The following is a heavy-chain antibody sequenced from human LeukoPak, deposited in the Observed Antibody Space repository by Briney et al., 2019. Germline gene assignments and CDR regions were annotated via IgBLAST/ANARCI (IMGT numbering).Heavy chain of an antibody. Sequence: SETLSLTCAVYGGSFSGYYWSWIRQPPGKGLEWIGYIYTSGSTNYNPSLKSRVTISVDTSKNQFSLKLSSVTAADTAVYYCARHWRSSSWFQFDYWGQGTLVTVSS. J-gene: IGHJ4*02. CDR1: GGSFSGYY. V-gene: IGHV4-4*09. CDR2: IYTSGST. CDR3: ARHWRSSSWFQFDY. D-gene: IGHD6-13*01.